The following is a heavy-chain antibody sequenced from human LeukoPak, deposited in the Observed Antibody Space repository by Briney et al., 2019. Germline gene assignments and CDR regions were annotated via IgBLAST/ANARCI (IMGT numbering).Heavy chain of an antibody. CDR2: IYYSGST. CDR3: ARGPPFLTATFDY. Sequence: GSLRLSCAASGFTFSGYSMSWVRQPPGKGLEWIGSIYYSGSTYYNPSLKSRVTISVDTSKNQFSLKLSSVTAADTAVYYCARGPPFLTATFDYWGQGTLVTVSS. J-gene: IGHJ4*02. D-gene: IGHD5-18*01. CDR1: GFTFSGYS. V-gene: IGHV4-38-2*01.